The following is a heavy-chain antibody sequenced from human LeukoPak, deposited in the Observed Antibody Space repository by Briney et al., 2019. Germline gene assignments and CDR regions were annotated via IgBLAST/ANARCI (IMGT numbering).Heavy chain of an antibody. CDR2: IYPSDSDT. J-gene: IGHJ4*02. CDR1: GYSFTSYW. Sequence: GESLKISCKGSGYSFTSYWIGWVRQMPGKGLEWMGIIYPSDSDTRYSPSFRGQVTISADKSISTAYLQWSSLKASDTAMHYCARLAVAGTLVFDYWGQGTLVTVSS. V-gene: IGHV5-51*01. CDR3: ARLAVAGTLVFDY. D-gene: IGHD6-19*01.